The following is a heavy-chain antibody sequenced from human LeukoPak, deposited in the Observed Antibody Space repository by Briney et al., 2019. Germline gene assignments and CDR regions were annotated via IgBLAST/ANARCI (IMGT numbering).Heavy chain of an antibody. J-gene: IGHJ4*02. Sequence: GGSLRLSCAASGFSFRNYWMGWVRQAPGKGLEWVANAKPDGSAEYYADSVRGRFTASRDNANNLLYLQMNRLRAEDTAVYYCARDGGLHTNFDYWGQGTLLTVSS. CDR1: GFSFRNYW. CDR3: ARDGGLHTNFDY. CDR2: AKPDGSAE. V-gene: IGHV3-7*01. D-gene: IGHD2-15*01.